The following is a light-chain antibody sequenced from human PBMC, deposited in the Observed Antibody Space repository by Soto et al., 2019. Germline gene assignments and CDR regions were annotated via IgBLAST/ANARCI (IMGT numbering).Light chain of an antibody. V-gene: IGLV2-8*01. Sequence: QSALTQPPSASESPGQSVTISCTGTSSDVGSYNYVSWYQQHPGKAPKLMIYEVNKRPSGVPDRFSGSKSGNTASLTVSGLQAEDEADFYCSSYAGSNVVFGGGTKLTVL. CDR1: SSDVGSYNY. CDR2: EVN. CDR3: SSYAGSNVV. J-gene: IGLJ2*01.